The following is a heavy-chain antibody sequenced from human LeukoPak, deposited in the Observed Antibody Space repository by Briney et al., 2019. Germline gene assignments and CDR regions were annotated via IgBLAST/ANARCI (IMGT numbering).Heavy chain of an antibody. J-gene: IGHJ4*02. Sequence: PSETLSLTCTVSGGSISSYYWSWIRQPPGKGLEWIGYIYYSGSTNYNPSLKSRVTISVDTSKNQFSLKLSSVTAADTAVYYCARVKGLWSGYYIDYWGRGTLVTVSS. V-gene: IGHV4-59*01. D-gene: IGHD3-3*01. CDR1: GGSISSYY. CDR2: IYYSGST. CDR3: ARVKGLWSGYYIDY.